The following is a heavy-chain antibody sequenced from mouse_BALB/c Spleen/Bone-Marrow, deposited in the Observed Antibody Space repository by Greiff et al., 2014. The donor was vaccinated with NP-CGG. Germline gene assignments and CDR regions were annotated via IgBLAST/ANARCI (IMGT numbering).Heavy chain of an antibody. CDR2: IDPASGNT. V-gene: IGHV14-3*02. Sequence: VKPGASVKLSCTTSGFNIKDTFMHWVKQRPEQGLEWIGRIDPASGNTKYDPKFQGKATITADTSSNKVSLQLSGLTSEDTAVYYCAHDAPFTYWGQGTLVTVSA. CDR1: GFNIKDTF. J-gene: IGHJ3*01. CDR3: AHDAPFTY. D-gene: IGHD2-3*01.